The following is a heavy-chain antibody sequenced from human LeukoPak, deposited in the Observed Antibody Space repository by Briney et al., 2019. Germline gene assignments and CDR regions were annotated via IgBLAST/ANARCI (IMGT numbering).Heavy chain of an antibody. Sequence: PSETLSLTCTVSGGSISSSSYYWGWIRQPPGKGLEWIGSIYYSGSTYYNPSLKSRVTISVDTSKNQFSLKLSSVTAADTAVYYCARSPLQNAPRPGKIDYWGQGTLVTVSS. CDR3: ARSPLQNAPRPGKIDY. CDR2: IYYSGST. V-gene: IGHV4-39*07. J-gene: IGHJ4*02. CDR1: GGSISSSSYY. D-gene: IGHD2-21*01.